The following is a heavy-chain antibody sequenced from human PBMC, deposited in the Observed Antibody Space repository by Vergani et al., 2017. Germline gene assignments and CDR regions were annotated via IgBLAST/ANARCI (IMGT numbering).Heavy chain of an antibody. D-gene: IGHD3-10*01. CDR1: GYTFTSYA. V-gene: IGHV1-3*01. CDR2: INAGNGNT. Sequence: QVQLVQSGAEVKKPGASVKVSCKASGYTFTSYAMHWVRQAPGQRLEWMGWINAGNGNTKYSQKFQGRVPITRDTSASTAYMELSSLRSEDTAVYYCARDLIADYYGSGSYLWDYYGMDVWGQGTTVTDTS. J-gene: IGHJ6*02. CDR3: ARDLIADYYGSGSYLWDYYGMDV.